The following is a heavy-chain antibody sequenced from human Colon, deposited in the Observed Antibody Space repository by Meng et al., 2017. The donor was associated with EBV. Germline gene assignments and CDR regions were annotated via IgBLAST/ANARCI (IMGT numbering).Heavy chain of an antibody. CDR2: LYHSGTT. J-gene: IGHJ4*02. CDR3: ARNGDYNPGLY. CDR1: GDSISNNL. Sequence: QVPRPVTSPVLMKPSGTLSLPGAVSGDSISNNLWSWGRQPPGKGLEWIGELYHSGTTNYNPSLRSRATISVDKSKNQFSLQLTSVTAADTAVYYCARNGDYNPGLYWGQGTLVTVSS. D-gene: IGHD4-17*01. V-gene: IGHV4-4*02.